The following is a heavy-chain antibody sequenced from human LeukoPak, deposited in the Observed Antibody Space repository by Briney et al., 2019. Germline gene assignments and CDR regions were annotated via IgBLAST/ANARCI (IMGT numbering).Heavy chain of an antibody. Sequence: GGSLRLSCAASSFAFSTYAMTWVRQAPGKGLEWVSSITASGGISYADSAKGRFTISRDNSKSTLYLQMNSLRAEDTAVYYCARDSSADVWGKGTTVTVSS. J-gene: IGHJ6*04. CDR3: ARDSSADV. V-gene: IGHV3-23*01. CDR1: SFAFSTYA. CDR2: ITASGGI.